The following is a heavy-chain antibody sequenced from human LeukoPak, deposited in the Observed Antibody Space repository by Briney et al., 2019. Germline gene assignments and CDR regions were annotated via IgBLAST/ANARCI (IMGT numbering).Heavy chain of an antibody. D-gene: IGHD5-18*01. Sequence: ASVKVSCKASGYTFTSYGISWVRQAPGQGIEWMGWISAYNGNTNYAQKFQGRVTMTTETSTSTAYMELRSLRSDDTAVYYCARDRSEIQLWFDYWGQGTLVTVSS. V-gene: IGHV1-18*01. CDR3: ARDRSEIQLWFDY. CDR1: GYTFTSYG. J-gene: IGHJ4*02. CDR2: ISAYNGNT.